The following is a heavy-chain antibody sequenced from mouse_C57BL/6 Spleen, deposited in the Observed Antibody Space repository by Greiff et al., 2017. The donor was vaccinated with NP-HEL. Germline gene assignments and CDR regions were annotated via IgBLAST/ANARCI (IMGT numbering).Heavy chain of an antibody. CDR1: GFTFSDYG. CDR3: ARRGYSTWYFDV. D-gene: IGHD2-5*01. Sequence: EVQGVESGGGLVQPGGSLKLSCAASGFTFSDYGMAWVRQAPRKGPEWVAFISNLAYSIYYADTVTGRFTISRENAKNTLYLEMSSLRSEDTAMYYCARRGYSTWYFDVWGTGTTVTVSS. J-gene: IGHJ1*03. V-gene: IGHV5-15*01. CDR2: ISNLAYSI.